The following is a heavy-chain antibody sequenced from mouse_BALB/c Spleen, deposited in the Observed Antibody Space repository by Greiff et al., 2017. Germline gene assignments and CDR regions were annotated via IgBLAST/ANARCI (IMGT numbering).Heavy chain of an antibody. CDR3: ARHYYGGSLDY. J-gene: IGHJ2*01. CDR2: ISNGGGST. Sequence: EVMLVESGGGLVQPGGSLKLSCAASGFTFSSYTMSWVRQTPEKRLEWVAYISNGGGSTYYPDTVKGRFTISRDNAKNTLYLQMSSLKSEDTAMYYCARHYYGGSLDYWGQGTTLTVSS. CDR1: GFTFSSYT. V-gene: IGHV5-12-2*01. D-gene: IGHD1-1*01.